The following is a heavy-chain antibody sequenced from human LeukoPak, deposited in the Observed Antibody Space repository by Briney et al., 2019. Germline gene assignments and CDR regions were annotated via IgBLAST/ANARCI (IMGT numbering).Heavy chain of an antibody. D-gene: IGHD5-18*01. CDR3: ARGHIQLWLPHLDY. V-gene: IGHV4-31*03. J-gene: IGHJ4*02. Sequence: SETLSLTCTVSGGSISSGGYYWSWTRQHPGKGLEWIGYIYYSGSTYYNPSLKSRVTISVDTSKNQFSLRLSSVTAADTAVYYCARGHIQLWLPHLDYWGQGTLVTVSS. CDR1: GGSISSGGYY. CDR2: IYYSGST.